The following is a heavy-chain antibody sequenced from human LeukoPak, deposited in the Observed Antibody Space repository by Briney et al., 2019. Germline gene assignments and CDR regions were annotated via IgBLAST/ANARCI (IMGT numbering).Heavy chain of an antibody. Sequence: GGSLRLSCAASGFTFSSYSMNWVRQAPGKGLEWVSSISSSSSYIYYADSVKGRFTISRDNAKNSLYLQMNSLRAEDTAVYYCARGGDYGRGFDYWGQGTLVTVSS. D-gene: IGHD4-17*01. J-gene: IGHJ4*02. CDR3: ARGGDYGRGFDY. CDR1: GFTFSSYS. V-gene: IGHV3-21*01. CDR2: ISSSSSYI.